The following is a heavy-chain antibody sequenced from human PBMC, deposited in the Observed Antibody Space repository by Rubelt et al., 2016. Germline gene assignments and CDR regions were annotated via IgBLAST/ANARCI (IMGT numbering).Heavy chain of an antibody. CDR3: ARQWPGAEAAFDY. CDR1: GGSFSGYY. CDR2: INNSGST. Sequence: QLQLQESGAGLLKPSETLSLTCAVYGGSFSGYYWSWIRQPPGKGLAWIGEINNSGSTHYNPSLKSRVTISGDTSKNQFPLKLSSVTAAETAVYYCARQWPGAEAAFDYWGQGTLVTVSS. V-gene: IGHV4-34*01. D-gene: IGHD6-19*01. J-gene: IGHJ4*02.